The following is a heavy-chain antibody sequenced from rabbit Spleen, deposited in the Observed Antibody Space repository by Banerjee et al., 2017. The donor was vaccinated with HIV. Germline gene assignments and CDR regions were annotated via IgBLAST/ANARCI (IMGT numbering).Heavy chain of an antibody. Sequence: QQQLEESGGGLVKPEGSLTLTCKASGIDFSSYWMCWVRQAPGKGLEWIGCIDAGDVGTYYASWAKGRFTISKTSSTTVTLQMTSLTAADTATYFCARETSSGWGVVSYYFNLWGPGTLVTVS. CDR3: ARETSSGWGVVSYYFNL. CDR2: IDAGDVGT. CDR1: GIDFSSYW. V-gene: IGHV1S45*01. J-gene: IGHJ4*01. D-gene: IGHD4-1*01.